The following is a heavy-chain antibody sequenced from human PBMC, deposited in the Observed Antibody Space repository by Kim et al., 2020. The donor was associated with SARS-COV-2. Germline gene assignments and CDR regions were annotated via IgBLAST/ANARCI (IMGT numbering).Heavy chain of an antibody. D-gene: IGHD3-3*01. Sequence: GGSLRLSCAASGFIFSNDPMNWVRQAPGKGLEWVSNIRSNSEDTSYADSVKGRFTVSRDNAKNSLYLQMISLRDEDTAVYYFVRAWEWSFDSWGQGT. CDR2: IRSNSEDT. CDR3: VRAWEWSFDS. CDR1: GFIFSNDP. V-gene: IGHV3-48*02. J-gene: IGHJ4*02.